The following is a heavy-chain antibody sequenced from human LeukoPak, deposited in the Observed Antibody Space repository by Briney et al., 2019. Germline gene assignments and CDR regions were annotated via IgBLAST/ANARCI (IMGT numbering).Heavy chain of an antibody. V-gene: IGHV4-34*01. CDR2: ISHSGSS. CDR1: GGSFSGYY. J-gene: IGHJ5*02. D-gene: IGHD2-15*01. CDR3: ARGRYCSGGSCKSWYYWFDP. Sequence: SETLSLTCAVYGGSFSGYYWSWIRQPPGKGLEWIGEISHSGSSNYNPSLRSRVTISVDTSKNQFSLSLSSVTGADTAVYYCARGRYCSGGSCKSWYYWFDPWGQGTLVTVSS.